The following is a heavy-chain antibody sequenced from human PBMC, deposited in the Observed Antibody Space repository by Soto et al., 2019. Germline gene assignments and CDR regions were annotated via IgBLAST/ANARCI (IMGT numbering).Heavy chain of an antibody. J-gene: IGHJ4*02. D-gene: IGHD2-8*02. CDR2: ISYDGSNK. V-gene: IGHV3-30-3*01. Sequence: QVQLVESGGGVVQPGRSLRLSCAASGFTFSSYAMHWVRQAPGKGLEWVAVISYDGSNKYYADSVKGRFTISRDNSKNTLYLQMNSLRAEDTAVYYCARDLATEAQPGGGYWGQGTLVTVSS. CDR1: GFTFSSYA. CDR3: ARDLATEAQPGGGY.